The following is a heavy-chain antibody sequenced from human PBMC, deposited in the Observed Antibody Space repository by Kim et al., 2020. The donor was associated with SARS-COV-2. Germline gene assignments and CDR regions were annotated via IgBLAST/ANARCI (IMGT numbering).Heavy chain of an antibody. Sequence: SETLSLTCSVSGDSISISNSYWGWVRQSPGKGLEWIAIFYPGGTTYYDPSLKSRVTMSVDTSKNQFSLNLYSVTVADTAVYYCAKHRGDDWGQGTLVTVSS. J-gene: IGHJ4*02. V-gene: IGHV4-39*01. CDR3: AKHRGDD. CDR1: GDSISISNSY. CDR2: FYPGGTT. D-gene: IGHD3-10*01.